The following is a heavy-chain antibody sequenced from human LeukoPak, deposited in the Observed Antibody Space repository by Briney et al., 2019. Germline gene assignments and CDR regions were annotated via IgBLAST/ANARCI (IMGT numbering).Heavy chain of an antibody. D-gene: IGHD6-19*01. J-gene: IGHJ4*02. Sequence: SGGSLRLSCAASGFTFSSYGMNWVRQAPGEGLEWVAAISSDGSDEFYADSVKGRFTISRDNSKKTLYLQMNSPRAEDTAVYYCAKAVAPQSSGWYDYWGQGTLVTVSS. CDR1: GFTFSSYG. V-gene: IGHV3-30*18. CDR3: AKAVAPQSSGWYDY. CDR2: ISSDGSDE.